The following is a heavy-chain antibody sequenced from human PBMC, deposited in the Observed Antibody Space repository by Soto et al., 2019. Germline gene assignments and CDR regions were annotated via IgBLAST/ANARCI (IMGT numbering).Heavy chain of an antibody. CDR1: GGSLRDVGHF. CDR2: SSYGGAT. V-gene: IGHV4-31*03. CDR3: AAGPGGPPLNRFES. J-gene: IGHJ5*01. Sequence: QVQLRESGPGLMKPSQTLSLTCTVSGGSLRDVGHFWTWLRQRPGSGLEWVGYSSYGGATYYSPSLQSRVSISMDTSKNQFSLALNSVTAADTATYYCAAGPGGPPLNRFESWGHGTLVTVSS. D-gene: IGHD3-10*01.